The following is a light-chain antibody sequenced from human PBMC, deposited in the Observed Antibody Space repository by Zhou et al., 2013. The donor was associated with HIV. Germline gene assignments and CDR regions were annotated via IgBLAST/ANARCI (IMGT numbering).Light chain of an antibody. CDR1: QSISSW. V-gene: IGKV1-5*03. CDR2: KAS. CDR3: QQYNSYPWT. J-gene: IGKJ1*01. Sequence: DIQMTQSPSTLSASVGDRVTITCRASQSISSWLAWYQQKPGKDPKLLIYKASSLESGVPSRFSGSGSGTEFTLTISSLQPDDFATYYCQQYNSYPWTFGQGTKVE.